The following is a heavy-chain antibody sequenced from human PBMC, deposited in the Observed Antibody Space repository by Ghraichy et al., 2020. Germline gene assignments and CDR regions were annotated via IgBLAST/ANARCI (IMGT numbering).Heavy chain of an antibody. CDR3: AREPTMATEGWFDP. J-gene: IGHJ5*02. CDR1: GFTFRSYS. V-gene: IGHV3-74*01. D-gene: IGHD5-24*01. Sequence: GGSLRLSCAASGFTFRSYSMHWVRQAPGKGLVWVSRINSDGSSTCYADSVKGRFTISRDNAKNTLYLQMNSLRAEDTAVYYCAREPTMATEGWFDPWGQGTLVTVSS. CDR2: INSDGSST.